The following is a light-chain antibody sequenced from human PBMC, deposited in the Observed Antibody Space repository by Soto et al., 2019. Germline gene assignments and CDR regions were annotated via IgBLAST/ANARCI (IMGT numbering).Light chain of an antibody. CDR3: QQYNNWPSIT. CDR2: GAS. J-gene: IGKJ5*01. V-gene: IGKV3-15*01. CDR1: QSVSSN. Sequence: EILMTQSPATLSVSPGERATLSCRASQSVSSNLAWYQQRPGKAPRLLISGASTRATGVPARFSGSGSGTEFTLTISSLQSEDFAVYYCQQYNNWPSITFGQGTRLEIK.